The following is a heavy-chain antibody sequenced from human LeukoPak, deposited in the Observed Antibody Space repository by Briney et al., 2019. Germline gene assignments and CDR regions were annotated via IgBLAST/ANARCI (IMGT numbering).Heavy chain of an antibody. V-gene: IGHV4-31*03. D-gene: IGHD3-3*01. CDR2: IYYSGST. CDR3: ARSTRGYYDFWSYFFDY. CDR1: GGSISDYY. Sequence: SETLSLTCTVSGGSISDYYWSWIRQHPGKGLEWIGYIYYSGSTYYNPSLKSRVTISVDTSKNQFSLKLSSVTAADTAVYYCARSTRGYYDFWSYFFDYWGQGILVTVSS. J-gene: IGHJ4*02.